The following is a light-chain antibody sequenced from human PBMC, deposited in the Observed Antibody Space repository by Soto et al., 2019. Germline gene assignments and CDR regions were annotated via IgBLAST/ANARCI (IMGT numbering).Light chain of an antibody. CDR3: AAWDDSLNAWA. CDR1: SSNIGRNT. J-gene: IGLJ3*02. V-gene: IGLV1-44*01. CDR2: SSD. Sequence: QSVLTQPPSASGTPGQRVTVSCSGSSSNIGRNTVKWYRQLPGTAPKLLVRSSDRRPSGVPDRFSGSQSGTSASLAISGLQSEDEADYICAAWDDSLNAWAFGGGTKLTVL.